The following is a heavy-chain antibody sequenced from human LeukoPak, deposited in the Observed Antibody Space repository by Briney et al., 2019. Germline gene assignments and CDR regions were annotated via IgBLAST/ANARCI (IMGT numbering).Heavy chain of an antibody. J-gene: IGHJ6*02. V-gene: IGHV5-51*01. D-gene: IGHD3-10*01. Sequence: GESLQISCQGSGYSFTSYWIGWVRPMPGKGLEWMGIIYPGDSDSRYSPSFQGQVTISADKSISTAYLQWSSLKASDTAMYYCARGGSGSYYNYYYGMDVWGQGTTVTVSS. CDR2: IYPGDSDS. CDR1: GYSFTSYW. CDR3: ARGGSGSYYNYYYGMDV.